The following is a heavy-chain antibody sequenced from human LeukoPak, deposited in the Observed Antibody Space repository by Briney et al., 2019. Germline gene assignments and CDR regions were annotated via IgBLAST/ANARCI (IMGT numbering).Heavy chain of an antibody. Sequence: ASVKVSCKASGYTFTSYGISWVRQAPGQGLEWMGWISAYNGNTNYAQKLQGRVTMTTDTSTSTAYMELRSLRSDDTAVYYCASSGAPGIAAAPRPPDYWGQGTLVTVSS. CDR2: ISAYNGNT. D-gene: IGHD6-13*01. J-gene: IGHJ4*02. V-gene: IGHV1-18*01. CDR3: ASSGAPGIAAAPRPPDY. CDR1: GYTFTSYG.